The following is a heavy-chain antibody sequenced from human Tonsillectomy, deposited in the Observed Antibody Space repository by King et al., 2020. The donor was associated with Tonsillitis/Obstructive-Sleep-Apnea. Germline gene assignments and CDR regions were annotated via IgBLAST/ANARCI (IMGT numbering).Heavy chain of an antibody. Sequence: VQLVESGGGLVKPGGSLRLSCAASGFTFSNAWMNWVRQAPGKGLEWVGRIKSKTDGGTTDYAAPVKGRFTISRDDSKNTLYLQMNSLKTEDTAVYYWINDLPLMSTIVGYWGQRTLVTVSS. CDR3: INDLPLMSTIVGY. CDR2: IKSKTDGGTT. J-gene: IGHJ4*02. V-gene: IGHV3-15*07. CDR1: GFTFSNAW. D-gene: IGHD1-26*01.